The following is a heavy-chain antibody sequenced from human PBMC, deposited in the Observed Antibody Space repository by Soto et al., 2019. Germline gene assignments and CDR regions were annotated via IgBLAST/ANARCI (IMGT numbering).Heavy chain of an antibody. J-gene: IGHJ4*02. V-gene: IGHV3-74*01. CDR2: IDNEGIGT. CDR3: LRLCGSIWAYF. Sequence: EVRLVEFGGGVVHPGASLTVSCKASGFAFSSLWMHWVRQAPGKGLEWVSRIDNEGIGTNYADAVRGRFVMARDNAKNMLYLHMNILRADDTALYFCLRLCGSIWAYFLGQGALVTVSS. D-gene: IGHD3-3*02. CDR1: GFAFSSLW.